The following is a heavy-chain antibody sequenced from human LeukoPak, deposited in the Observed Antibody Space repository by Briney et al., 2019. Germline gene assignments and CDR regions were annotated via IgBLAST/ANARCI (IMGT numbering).Heavy chain of an antibody. J-gene: IGHJ4*02. D-gene: IGHD3-10*01. Sequence: GGSLRLSCAAFGFTFSNYEMNWVRQAPGKGLEWLSYISNSGTTIYYADSVKGRFTVSRDNAKNSLYLQMNSLRAEDTGLYYCAREGAGIMVRGVILDYWGQGALVTVSS. CDR1: GFTFSNYE. V-gene: IGHV3-48*03. CDR2: ISNSGTTI. CDR3: AREGAGIMVRGVILDY.